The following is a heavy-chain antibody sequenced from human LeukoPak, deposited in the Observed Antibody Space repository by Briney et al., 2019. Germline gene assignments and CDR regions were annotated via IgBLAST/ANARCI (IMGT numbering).Heavy chain of an antibody. CDR2: IYYSGST. CDR1: GGSISSSSYY. J-gene: IGHJ5*02. D-gene: IGHD4-17*01. Sequence: PSETLSLTCTVSGGSISSSSYYWGWIRQPPGKGLEWIRSIYYSGSTYYNPSLKSRVTISVDTSKNQFSLKLSSVTAADTAVYYCARAPGLTTVTTSFFDPWGQGTLVTVSS. CDR3: ARAPGLTTVTTSFFDP. V-gene: IGHV4-39*07.